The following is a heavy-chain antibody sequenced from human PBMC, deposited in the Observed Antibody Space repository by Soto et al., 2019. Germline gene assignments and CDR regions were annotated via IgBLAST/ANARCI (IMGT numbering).Heavy chain of an antibody. V-gene: IGHV3-23*01. CDR3: AIDRSDSSDWAVTPFDY. CDR2: ISGSGTST. Sequence: EMQLLESGGGFVQPGGSLRLSCAVSGFSFSNFAMSWVRQAPGKGLEWVALISGSGTSTFYVESVKGRFTVSRDNSKNTLYLQMSTLRADDTAVYYCAIDRSDSSDWAVTPFDYWGQGTLVTVSS. D-gene: IGHD6-19*01. J-gene: IGHJ4*02. CDR1: GFSFSNFA.